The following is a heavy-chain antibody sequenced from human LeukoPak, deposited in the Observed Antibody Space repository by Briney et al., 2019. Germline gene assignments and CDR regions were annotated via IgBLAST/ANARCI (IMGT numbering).Heavy chain of an antibody. Sequence: GSLRLSCAASGFTFSDFYWSWIRQPPGKGLEWIGYIYNGGSTSYNPSLRSRVTISLDTSKNQFSLKLSSVTAADTAIYYCARAHDWYGRNFVYWGQGTLVTVSS. V-gene: IGHV4-59*01. J-gene: IGHJ4*02. CDR3: ARAHDWYGRNFVY. CDR2: IYNGGST. D-gene: IGHD3-9*01. CDR1: GFTFSDFY.